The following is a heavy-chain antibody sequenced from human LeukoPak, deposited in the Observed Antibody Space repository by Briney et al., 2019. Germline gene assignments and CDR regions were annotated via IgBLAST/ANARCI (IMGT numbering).Heavy chain of an antibody. J-gene: IGHJ6*02. Sequence: SETLSLTCTVSGGSISSYYWSWIRQPPGKGLEWIGYIYYSGSTNYNPSLKSRVTISVDTSKNQFSLKLSSVTAADTAVYYCARSTQLRFYYYGMDVWGQGTSVTVSS. CDR2: IYYSGST. V-gene: IGHV4-59*01. CDR1: GGSISSYY. CDR3: ARSTQLRFYYYGMDV. D-gene: IGHD3-3*01.